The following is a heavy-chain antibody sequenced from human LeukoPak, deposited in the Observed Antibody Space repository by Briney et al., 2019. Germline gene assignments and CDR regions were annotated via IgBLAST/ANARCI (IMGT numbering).Heavy chain of an antibody. D-gene: IGHD2-2*01. Sequence: GGSLRLSCAASGFTFSSYSMNWVRQAPGKGLEWVSSISSSSSYIYYADSVKGRFTISRDNAKNSLHLQMNSLRAEDTAVYYCAKERPPFVVVPAALDYWGQGTLVTVSS. J-gene: IGHJ4*02. CDR2: ISSSSSYI. CDR3: AKERPPFVVVPAALDY. CDR1: GFTFSSYS. V-gene: IGHV3-21*01.